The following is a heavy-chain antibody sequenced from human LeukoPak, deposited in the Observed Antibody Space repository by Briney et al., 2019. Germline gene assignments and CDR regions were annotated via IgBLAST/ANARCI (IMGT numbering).Heavy chain of an antibody. Sequence: ASVKVSCKASGGTFSSYAISWVRQAPGQGLEWMGGIIPILGIANYAQKFQGRVTITADKSTSTAYMELSSLRSEDTAVYYCARGQLLPGYYGMDVWGQGTTVTVSS. D-gene: IGHD2-2*01. CDR2: IIPILGIA. CDR1: GGTFSSYA. V-gene: IGHV1-69*10. J-gene: IGHJ6*02. CDR3: ARGQLLPGYYGMDV.